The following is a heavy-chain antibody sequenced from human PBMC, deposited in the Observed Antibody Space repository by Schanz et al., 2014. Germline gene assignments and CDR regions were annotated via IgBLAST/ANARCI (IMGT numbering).Heavy chain of an antibody. Sequence: QVQLVQSGAEVKKPGASVKVSCKASGYTFTSYYMHWVRQAPGRGLEWMGGFHHEDGDTVYAQKFQSRVIMTEDTSTDTAYVELSRLTSEDTGVYYCATETSRTWFYNGVDVWGQGTTVTVSS. V-gene: IGHV1-24*01. D-gene: IGHD2-2*01. CDR1: GYTFTSYY. J-gene: IGHJ6*02. CDR3: ATETSRTWFYNGVDV. CDR2: FHHEDGDT.